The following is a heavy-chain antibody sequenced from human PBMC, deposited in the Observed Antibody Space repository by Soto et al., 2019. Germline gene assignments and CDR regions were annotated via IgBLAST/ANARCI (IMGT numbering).Heavy chain of an antibody. D-gene: IGHD6-19*01. V-gene: IGHV3-23*01. CDR3: AKAGGSGWRGVVSLGY. CDR1: GFTFSSYD. J-gene: IGHJ4*02. Sequence: EVQLLESGGGLVQPGGSLRLSCAASGFTFSSYDMSWVRQAPGKGLEWVSAISGSGGSTYYADSVKGRFTISRDNSKNTLYLQMNSLRAEDTALYYCAKAGGSGWRGVVSLGYWGQRTLVTVSS. CDR2: ISGSGGST.